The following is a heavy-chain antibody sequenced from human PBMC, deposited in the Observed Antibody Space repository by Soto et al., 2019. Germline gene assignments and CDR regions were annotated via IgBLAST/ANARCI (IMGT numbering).Heavy chain of an antibody. J-gene: IGHJ6*02. CDR1: GGTFSSYA. CDR2: IIPIFGTA. Sequence: SVKGSCKASGGTFSSYAISWVRQAPGQGLEWMGGIIPIFGTANYAQKFQGRVKITADKSTSTAYIDLRSLRSDDTALYYCGREAQQQAQEEYYQFNGMDVWGQGTMVTVSS. CDR3: GREAQQQAQEEYYQFNGMDV. V-gene: IGHV1-69*06. D-gene: IGHD6-13*01.